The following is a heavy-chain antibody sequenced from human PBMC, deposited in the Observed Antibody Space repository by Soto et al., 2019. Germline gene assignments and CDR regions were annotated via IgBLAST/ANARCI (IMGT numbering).Heavy chain of an antibody. CDR2: ISAST. V-gene: IGHV3-23*01. CDR3: AIRMYIARGYDLDY. CDR1: GFTVSSYA. J-gene: IGHJ4*02. Sequence: EMQLLESGGGLVQAGGSLRLSCAASGFTVSSYALNWVRQAPGKGLEWVSGISASTYYADSVKGRFTISRDPSKNTLYLQMNSLRAEDTAIYFCAIRMYIARGYDLDYWGQGTLVTVSS. D-gene: IGHD3-3*01.